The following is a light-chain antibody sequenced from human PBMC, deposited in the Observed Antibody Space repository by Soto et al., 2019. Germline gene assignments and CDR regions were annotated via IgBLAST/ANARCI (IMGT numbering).Light chain of an antibody. V-gene: IGKV1-5*03. CDR3: QQYNSYSPYT. CDR1: QSISSW. CDR2: KAS. J-gene: IGKJ2*01. Sequence: DIQMTQPPSTQSASVGDRVTITCRASQSISSWLAWYQQKPGKAPKLLIYKASSLESGVPSRFSGSGSGTEFTLTISSLQPDDFATYYCQQYNSYSPYTFGQGTKLEIK.